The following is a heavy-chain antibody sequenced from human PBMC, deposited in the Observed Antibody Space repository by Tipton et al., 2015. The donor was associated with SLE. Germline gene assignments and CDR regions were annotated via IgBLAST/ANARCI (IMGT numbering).Heavy chain of an antibody. J-gene: IGHJ5*02. D-gene: IGHD2-2*01. CDR1: GGSISSHY. CDR3: ARDFVCDSISCSNWFDP. CDR2: IYYSGST. Sequence: TLSLTCTVSGGSISSHYWSWVRQPPGKGLEWIGYIYYSGSTNYNPSLKSRVTISIDRSKNQFSLRLSSVTAADTAVYYCARDFVCDSISCSNWFDPWGQGTLVTVSS. V-gene: IGHV4-59*11.